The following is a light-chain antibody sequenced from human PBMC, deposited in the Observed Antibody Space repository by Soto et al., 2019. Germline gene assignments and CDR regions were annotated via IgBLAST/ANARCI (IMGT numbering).Light chain of an antibody. Sequence: DIQMTQSPSSLSASVGDKVAFTCRASQGIGNYLAWYQQKPGKVPKLLIYAASTLQSGVASRFSGSGSRIDFTLAITTLQIQHVATYYRQRNNTAPRTFGQGTKMEIK. J-gene: IGKJ1*01. V-gene: IGKV1-27*01. CDR3: QRNNTAPRT. CDR1: QGIGNY. CDR2: AAS.